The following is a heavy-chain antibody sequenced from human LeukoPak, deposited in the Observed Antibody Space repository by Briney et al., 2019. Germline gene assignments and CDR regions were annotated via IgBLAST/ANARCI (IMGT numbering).Heavy chain of an antibody. Sequence: ASVKVSCKASGYTFTSYGISWVRQAPGQGLEWMGWISAYNGNTNYAQKLQGRVTMTTDTSTSTAYMELRSLRSDDTAVYYCARDPAGRLVYYHYYYYMDVWGKGTTVTVSS. J-gene: IGHJ6*03. V-gene: IGHV1-18*01. CDR2: ISAYNGNT. CDR1: GYTFTSYG. D-gene: IGHD6-19*01. CDR3: ARDPAGRLVYYHYYYYMDV.